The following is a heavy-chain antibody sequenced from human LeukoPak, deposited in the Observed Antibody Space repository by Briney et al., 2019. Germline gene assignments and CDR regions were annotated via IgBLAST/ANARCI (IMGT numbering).Heavy chain of an antibody. CDR1: GFTFSSYE. V-gene: IGHV3-48*03. Sequence: GGSLRLSCAAPGFTFSSYEMNWVRQAPGKGLEWVSYISSSGSTIYYADSVKGRFTISRDNAKNSLYLQMNSLRAEDTAAYYCARKMATGHFDYWGQGTLVTVSS. D-gene: IGHD5-24*01. J-gene: IGHJ4*02. CDR2: ISSSGSTI. CDR3: ARKMATGHFDY.